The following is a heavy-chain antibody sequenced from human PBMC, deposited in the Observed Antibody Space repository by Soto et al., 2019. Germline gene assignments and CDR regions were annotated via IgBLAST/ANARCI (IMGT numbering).Heavy chain of an antibody. V-gene: IGHV4-31*03. CDR3: ARDVSGLRHFDY. CDR1: GDSLSSGGHF. J-gene: IGHJ4*02. D-gene: IGHD5-12*01. CDR2: IHYTGGN. Sequence: QVQLQESGPGLVKPSQTLSLTCTVSGDSLSSGGHFWNWIRHFPGKGLEWIAYIHYTGGNYYNPSLKCRIGLSIDASKNQFSLELRSVTATDTAIYFCARDVSGLRHFDYWGRGTLVTVSS.